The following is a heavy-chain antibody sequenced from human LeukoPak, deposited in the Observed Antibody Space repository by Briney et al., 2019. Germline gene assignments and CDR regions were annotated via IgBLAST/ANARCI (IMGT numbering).Heavy chain of an antibody. D-gene: IGHD2-2*01. V-gene: IGHV3-72*01. CDR1: GFTFSDHY. CDR2: SRNKANSYTT. CDR3: ANHLACGSTSCPPFDY. Sequence: GGSLRLCCAASGFTFSDHYMDWVRQAPGKGLEWVGRSRNKANSYTTEYAASVKGRFTISRDDSKNSLYLQMNSLKTEDTAVYYCANHLACGSTSCPPFDYWGQGTLVTVSS. J-gene: IGHJ4*02.